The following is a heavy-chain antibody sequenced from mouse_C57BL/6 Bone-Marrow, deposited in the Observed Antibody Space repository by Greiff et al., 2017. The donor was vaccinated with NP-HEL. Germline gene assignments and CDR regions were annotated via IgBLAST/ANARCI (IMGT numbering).Heavy chain of an antibody. CDR1: GYAFSSSW. D-gene: IGHD2-4*01. CDR2: IYPGDGDT. J-gene: IGHJ2*01. V-gene: IGHV1-82*01. CDR3: ARRIYYDYDVPYFDY. Sequence: VQLQQSGPELVKPGASVKISCKASGYAFSSSWMNWVKQRPGKGLEWIGRIYPGDGDTNYNGKFKGKATLTADKSSSTAYMQLSSLTSEDSAVYFCARRIYYDYDVPYFDYWGQGTTLTVSS.